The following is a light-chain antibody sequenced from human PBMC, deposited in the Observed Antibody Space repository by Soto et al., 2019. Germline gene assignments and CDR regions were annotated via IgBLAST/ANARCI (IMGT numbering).Light chain of an antibody. CDR1: QSVSSN. Sequence: EVVMTQSPATLSVSPGKRVTLSCRASQSVSSNLAWYQQKPGQAPRLLIYGASTRATGILARFSGSGSGTFFTLTISSLQSEDFAVYYCHQYNNWYTFGQGTKLEIK. V-gene: IGKV3-15*01. J-gene: IGKJ2*01. CDR3: HQYNNWYT. CDR2: GAS.